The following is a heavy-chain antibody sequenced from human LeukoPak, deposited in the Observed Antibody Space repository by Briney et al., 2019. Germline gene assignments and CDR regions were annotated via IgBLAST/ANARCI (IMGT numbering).Heavy chain of an antibody. Sequence: PGGSLRLSCAASGFTFSSYAMSWVRQAPGKGLEWVSAISGSGGSTYYADSVKGRFTISRDNSKNTLYLQMNSLRAGDTAVYYCAKQANYYGSGTIGGFDYWGQGTLVTVSS. V-gene: IGHV3-23*01. CDR1: GFTFSSYA. CDR2: ISGSGGST. J-gene: IGHJ4*02. D-gene: IGHD3-10*01. CDR3: AKQANYYGSGTIGGFDY.